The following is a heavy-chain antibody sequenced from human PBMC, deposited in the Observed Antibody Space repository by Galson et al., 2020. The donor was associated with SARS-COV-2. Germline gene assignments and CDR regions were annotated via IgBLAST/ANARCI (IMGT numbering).Heavy chain of an antibody. V-gene: IGHV4-31*03. CDR1: GDTISSGAYY. D-gene: IGHD2-15*01. J-gene: IGHJ6*03. CDR2: IYYTGTT. CDR3: ARSRPCSGGSCRQFYYYMDV. Sequence: SETLSLTCSVSGDTISSGAYYWSWIRHHPGKGLEWIGYIYYTGTTYYNPSLKSRVTISVDTSRNQFSLQLTSVTAADTAVYFCARSRPCSGGSCRQFYYYMDVWGKGTKVTVSS.